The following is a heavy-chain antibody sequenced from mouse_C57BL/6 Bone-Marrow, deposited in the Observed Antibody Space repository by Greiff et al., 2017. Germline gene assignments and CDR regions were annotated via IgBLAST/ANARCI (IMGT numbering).Heavy chain of an antibody. CDR3: ARFPIYYYGSAWFAY. Sequence: QVQLQQSGAELVRPGASVKLSCKASGYTFTSYGISWVKQRTGQGLEWIGEIYPRSGNTYYNEKFKGKATLTADKSSSTAYMELRSLTSEDSAVYFCARFPIYYYGSAWFAYWGQGTLVTVSA. V-gene: IGHV1-81*01. J-gene: IGHJ3*01. CDR1: GYTFTSYG. CDR2: IYPRSGNT. D-gene: IGHD1-1*01.